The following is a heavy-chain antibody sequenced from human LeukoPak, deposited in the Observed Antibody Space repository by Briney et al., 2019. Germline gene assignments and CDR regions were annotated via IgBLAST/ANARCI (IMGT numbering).Heavy chain of an antibody. D-gene: IGHD6-6*01. CDR3: AREYSSSSGRRAFDI. CDR1: GGSISSYY. V-gene: IGHV4-59*08. J-gene: IGHJ3*02. Sequence: SETLSLTCTVSGGSISSYYWNWIRQPPGKGLEWIGYIYYSGSTNYNPSLTSRVTILVATSKNQFSLRLSSVTAADTAVYYCAREYSSSSGRRAFDIWGQGTMATVSS. CDR2: IYYSGST.